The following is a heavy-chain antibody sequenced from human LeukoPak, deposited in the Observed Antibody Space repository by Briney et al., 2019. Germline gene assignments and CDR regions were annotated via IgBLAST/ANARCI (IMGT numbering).Heavy chain of an antibody. CDR3: AKRGFDGSGSYYTRD. CDR1: GFPFSSYG. Sequence: GGSLRLSCAASGFPFSSYGMHWVRQAPGKGLEWVSFISSDGANKYYADSVKGRLTISRDNSKNTLYLQMNSLRVEDTAVYYCAKRGFDGSGSYYTRDWGQGTLVTVSS. D-gene: IGHD3-10*01. CDR2: ISSDGANK. V-gene: IGHV3-33*05. J-gene: IGHJ4*02.